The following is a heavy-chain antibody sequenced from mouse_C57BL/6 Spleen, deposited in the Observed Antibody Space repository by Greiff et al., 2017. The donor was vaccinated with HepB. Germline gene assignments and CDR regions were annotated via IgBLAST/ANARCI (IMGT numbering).Heavy chain of an antibody. CDR1: GFTFSDYG. J-gene: IGHJ1*03. Sequence: VQLKESGGGLVKPGGSLKLSCAASGFTFSDYGMHWVRQAPEKGLEWVAYISSGSSTIYYADTVKGRFTISRDNAKNTLFLQMTSLRSEDTAMYYCAGYFDVWGTGTTVTVSS. V-gene: IGHV5-17*01. CDR3: AGYFDV. CDR2: ISSGSSTI.